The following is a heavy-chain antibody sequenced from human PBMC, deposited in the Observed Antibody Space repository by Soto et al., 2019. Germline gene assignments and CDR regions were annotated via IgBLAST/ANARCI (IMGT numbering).Heavy chain of an antibody. CDR2: ITDTGGDA. D-gene: IGHD3-10*01. Sequence: GGSLRLSCVASGLTFGSRAMTWVRQAPGEGLQWVSTITDTGGDAKYTDSVRGRFVISRDNSKKTLYLQMTSLTAEDSAMYYCARGSTDSYPGSRIFDFWGRGTLVTVSS. J-gene: IGHJ4*02. CDR3: ARGSTDSYPGSRIFDF. CDR1: GLTFGSRA. V-gene: IGHV3-23*01.